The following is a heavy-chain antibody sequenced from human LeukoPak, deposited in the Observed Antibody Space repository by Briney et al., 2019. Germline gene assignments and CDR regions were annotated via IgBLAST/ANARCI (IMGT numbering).Heavy chain of an antibody. CDR2: INPNSGGT. D-gene: IGHD2/OR15-2a*01. Sequence: GSLRLSCAASASPFSSYGMHWVRQAPGQGLEWMGWINPNSGGTNYAQKFQGRVTMTRDTSISTAYMELSRLRSDDTAVYYCARGFPYYFDYWAREPWSPSPQ. V-gene: IGHV1-2*02. J-gene: IGHJ4*02. CDR1: ASPFSSYG. CDR3: ARGFPYYFDY.